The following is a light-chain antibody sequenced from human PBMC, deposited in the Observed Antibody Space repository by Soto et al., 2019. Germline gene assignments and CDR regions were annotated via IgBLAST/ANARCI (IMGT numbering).Light chain of an antibody. CDR3: QQYGSSPLT. CDR1: QTVRNNY. Sequence: EFVLTQSPGTLSLSPGERATLSCRASQTVRNNYLAWYQQKPGQAPRLLIYGASTRATGIPARFSGSGSGTEFTLTISSLQSEDFAVYYCQQYGSSPLTFGGGTKVDIK. J-gene: IGKJ4*01. V-gene: IGKV3-20*01. CDR2: GAS.